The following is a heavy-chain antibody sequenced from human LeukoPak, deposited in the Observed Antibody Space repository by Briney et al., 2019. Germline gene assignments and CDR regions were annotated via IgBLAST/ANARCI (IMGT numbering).Heavy chain of an antibody. D-gene: IGHD3-22*01. J-gene: IGHJ4*02. CDR2: LNPNSGNT. CDR1: GYTFTSYD. CDR3: VKVSYYYDSSGYYVMYYFDY. V-gene: IGHV1-8*03. Sequence: ASVKVPCKASGYTFTSYDINWVRQATGQGLEWMGWLNPNSGNTGYAQKFQGRVTITRNTSISTAYMELSSLRSEDTAVYYCVKVSYYYDSSGYYVMYYFDYWGQGTLVTVSS.